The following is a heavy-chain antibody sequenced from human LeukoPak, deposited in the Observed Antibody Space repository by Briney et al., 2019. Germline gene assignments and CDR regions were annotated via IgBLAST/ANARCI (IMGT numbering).Heavy chain of an antibody. Sequence: GGSLRLSFAASGFTFSSYSMNWVRQAPGKGLEWVSYISSSSSTIFYADSVKGRFTISRDNAKNSLYLQMHSLRDEDTAVCYCARAWYSWGYYFDYWGQGTLVTVSS. V-gene: IGHV3-48*02. CDR3: ARAWYSWGYYFDY. J-gene: IGHJ4*02. CDR2: ISSSSSTI. D-gene: IGHD1-26*01. CDR1: GFTFSSYS.